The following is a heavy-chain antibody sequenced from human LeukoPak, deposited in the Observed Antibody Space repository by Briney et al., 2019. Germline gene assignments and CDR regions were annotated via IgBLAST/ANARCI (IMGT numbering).Heavy chain of an antibody. CDR3: ARLSGSRFDY. V-gene: IGHV1-2*02. CDR1: GYTFTGYH. Sequence: ASVKVSCKASGYTFTGYHMHWVRQAPGQGLEWMGWINPNSGGTNYAQKFQGRVTMTRDTSISTAYMELRSLRSDDTAVYYCARLSGSRFDYWGQGTLVTVSS. CDR2: INPNSGGT. D-gene: IGHD3-10*01. J-gene: IGHJ4*02.